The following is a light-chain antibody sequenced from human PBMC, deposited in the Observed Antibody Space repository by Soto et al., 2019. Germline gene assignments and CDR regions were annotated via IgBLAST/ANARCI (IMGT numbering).Light chain of an antibody. CDR2: SNY. Sequence: QSVLTQPPSASGTPGQRVTISCSGRSSNIGSKTVNWYQQLPGTAPKLLIYSNYQRPSGVPDRFSGSKSGTSASLAFSGLQSEDEADYYWSAWDASLNGYVFGTGTTLTVL. J-gene: IGLJ1*01. CDR3: SAWDASLNGYV. CDR1: SSNIGSKT. V-gene: IGLV1-44*01.